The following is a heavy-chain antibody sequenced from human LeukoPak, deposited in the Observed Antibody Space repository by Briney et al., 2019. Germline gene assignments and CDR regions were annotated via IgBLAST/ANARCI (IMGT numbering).Heavy chain of an antibody. J-gene: IGHJ4*02. V-gene: IGHV4-34*01. Sequence: PSETLSLTCAVYGGSFSGYYWSWIRQPPGKGLEWIGEINHSGSTNYNPSLKSRVTISVDTSKNQFSLKLSSVTAADTAVYYCARRHPGIGGVDYWGQGTLVTVSS. CDR1: GGSFSGYY. D-gene: IGHD1-26*01. CDR3: ARRHPGIGGVDY. CDR2: INHSGST.